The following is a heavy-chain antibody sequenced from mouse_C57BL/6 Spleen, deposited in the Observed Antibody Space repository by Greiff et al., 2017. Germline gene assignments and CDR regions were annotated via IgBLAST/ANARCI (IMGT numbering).Heavy chain of an antibody. CDR2: IDPSDSYT. V-gene: IGHV1-69*01. J-gene: IGHJ3*01. CDR3: ASYDYVPFAY. CDR1: GYTFTSYW. Sequence: LQQPGAELVMPGASVKLSCKASGYTFTSYWMHWVKQRPGQGLEWIGEIDPSDSYTNYNQKFKGKSTLTVDKSSSTAYMQLSSLTSEDSAVYYCASYDYVPFAYWGQGTLVTVSA. D-gene: IGHD2-4*01.